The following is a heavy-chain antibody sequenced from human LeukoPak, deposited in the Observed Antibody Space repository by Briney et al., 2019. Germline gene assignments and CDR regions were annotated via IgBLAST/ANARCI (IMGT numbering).Heavy chain of an antibody. CDR2: INHSGST. Sequence: SETLSLTCAVYGGSFSGYYWSWIRQPPGKGLEWIGEINHSGSTNYNPSLKSRVTISVDTSKNQFSLKLSSVTAADTAVYYYARSWAVIGAFDIWGQGTMVTVSS. V-gene: IGHV4-34*01. CDR3: ARSWAVIGAFDI. J-gene: IGHJ3*02. CDR1: GGSFSGYY. D-gene: IGHD3-22*01.